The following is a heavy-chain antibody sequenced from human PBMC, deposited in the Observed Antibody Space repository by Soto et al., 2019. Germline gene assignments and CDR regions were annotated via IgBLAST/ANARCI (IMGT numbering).Heavy chain of an antibody. J-gene: IGHJ3*02. CDR1: GFTFSSYG. D-gene: IGHD3-3*01. Sequence: GGSLRLSCAASGFTFSSYGMHWVRQAPGKGLEWVAVIWYDGSNKYYADSVKGRFTISRDNSKNTLYLQMNSLRAEDTAVYYCARGLITLFGVVTVTDAFDIWGQGTMVTVSS. CDR2: IWYDGSNK. V-gene: IGHV3-33*01. CDR3: ARGLITLFGVVTVTDAFDI.